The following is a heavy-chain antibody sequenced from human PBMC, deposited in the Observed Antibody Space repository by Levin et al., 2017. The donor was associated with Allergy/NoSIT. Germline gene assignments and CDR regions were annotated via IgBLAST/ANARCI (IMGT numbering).Heavy chain of an antibody. CDR1: GFTFSSYW. CDR2: INSDGSST. J-gene: IGHJ6*02. CDR3: ARSGVPAADYCYGMDV. Sequence: GGSLRLSCAASGFTFSSYWMHWVRQAPGKGLVWVSRINSDGSSTSYADSVKGRFTISRDNAKNTLYLQMNSLRAEDTAVYYCARSGVPAADYCYGMDVWGQGTTVTVSS. V-gene: IGHV3-74*01. D-gene: IGHD2-2*01.